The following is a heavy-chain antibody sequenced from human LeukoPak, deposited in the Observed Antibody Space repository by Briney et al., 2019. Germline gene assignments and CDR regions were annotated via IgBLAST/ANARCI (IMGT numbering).Heavy chain of an antibody. CDR1: GASISSITYY. CDR3: ARYHSTWGLNY. CDR2: IYYSGST. D-gene: IGHD2-2*01. J-gene: IGHJ4*02. Sequence: SETLSLTCTVSGASISSITYYWGWIRQPPGKGLEWIGSIYYSGSTYYTTSLKSRVTISIDTSNNQFSLKLTPVTAADTAVYYCARYHSTWGLNYWGQGTLVTVSS. V-gene: IGHV4-39*01.